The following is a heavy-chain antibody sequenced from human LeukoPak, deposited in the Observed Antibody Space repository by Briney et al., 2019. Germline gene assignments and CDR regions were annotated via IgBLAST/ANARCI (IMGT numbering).Heavy chain of an antibody. CDR1: GFTFSSYS. V-gene: IGHV3-21*01. Sequence: GGSLRLSCAASGFTFSSYSMNWVRQAPGKGLEWVSSISSSSSYIYYADSVKGRFTISRDNAKNSLYLQMNSLRAEDTAVYYCARDLLYGSGGIDYWGQGTLVTVSS. D-gene: IGHD3-10*01. CDR2: ISSSSSYI. CDR3: ARDLLYGSGGIDY. J-gene: IGHJ4*02.